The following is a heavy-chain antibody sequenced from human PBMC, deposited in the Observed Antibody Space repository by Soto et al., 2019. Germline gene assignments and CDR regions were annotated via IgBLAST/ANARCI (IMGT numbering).Heavy chain of an antibody. CDR1: GFTFDDYT. D-gene: IGHD6-6*01. V-gene: IGHV3-43*01. J-gene: IGHJ4*02. Sequence: GGSLRLSCAASGFTFDDYTMHWVRQAPGKGLEWVSLISWDGGSTYYADSVKGRFTISRDNSKNSLYLQMNSLRTEDTALYYCAKEGIAARYFDYWGQGTLVTVSS. CDR3: AKEGIAARYFDY. CDR2: ISWDGGST.